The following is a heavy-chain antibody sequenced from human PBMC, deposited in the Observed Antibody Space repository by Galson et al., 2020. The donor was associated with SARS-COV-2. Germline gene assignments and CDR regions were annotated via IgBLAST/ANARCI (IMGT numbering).Heavy chain of an antibody. V-gene: IGHV1-2*02. CDR3: AIPYYYDSSVTGYVDY. D-gene: IGHD3-22*01. CDR1: GYTFTDYY. CDR2: NNPNSGGT. J-gene: IGHJ4*02. Sequence: ASVKVSCKASGYTFTDYYMHWVRQAPGQGLEWMGWNNPNSGGTNYAQKFQGRVTMTRDTSISTAYMELSRLRSDDTAVYYCAIPYYYDSSVTGYVDYWGQGTLVTVSS.